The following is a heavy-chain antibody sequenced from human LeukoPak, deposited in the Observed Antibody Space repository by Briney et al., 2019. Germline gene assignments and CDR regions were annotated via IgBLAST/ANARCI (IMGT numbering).Heavy chain of an antibody. D-gene: IGHD6-13*01. J-gene: IGHJ5*02. V-gene: IGHV5-51*01. Sequence: GESLKISCKGSGYSFTGYWIAWVRQMPGKGLEWMGIIYPDDSDTTYSPSFQNQVTISADKSIGTAYLQWSSLKASDTAMYYCARQWTAAGYNWFDPWGQGTLVTVSS. CDR1: GYSFTGYW. CDR3: ARQWTAAGYNWFDP. CDR2: IYPDDSDT.